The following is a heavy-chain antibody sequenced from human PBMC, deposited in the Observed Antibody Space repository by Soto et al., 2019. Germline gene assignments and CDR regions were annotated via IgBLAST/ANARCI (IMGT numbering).Heavy chain of an antibody. Sequence: PGGSLRLSCAASGFTFSSYAMSWVRQAPGKGLEWVSAISGSGGSTYYADSVKGRFTISRDNSKNTLYLQMNSLRAEDTAVYYCAKDAAAGPPMAQYFDYWGQGTLVTVSS. D-gene: IGHD6-13*01. J-gene: IGHJ4*02. CDR2: ISGSGGST. CDR1: GFTFSSYA. V-gene: IGHV3-23*01. CDR3: AKDAAAGPPMAQYFDY.